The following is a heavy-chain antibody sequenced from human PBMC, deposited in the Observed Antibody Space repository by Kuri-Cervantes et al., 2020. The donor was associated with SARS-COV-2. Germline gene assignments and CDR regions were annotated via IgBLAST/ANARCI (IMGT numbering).Heavy chain of an antibody. CDR1: GFTFSSYW. CDR3: AKRSGSYFDY. D-gene: IGHD1-26*01. Sequence: GESLKISCAASGFTFSSYWMSWVRQAPGKGLEWVSAISGSGGSTYYADSVKGRFTISRDNSKNTLYLQMNSLRAEDTAVYYCAKRSGSYFDYWGQGTLVTVSS. CDR2: ISGSGGST. J-gene: IGHJ4*02. V-gene: IGHV3-23*01.